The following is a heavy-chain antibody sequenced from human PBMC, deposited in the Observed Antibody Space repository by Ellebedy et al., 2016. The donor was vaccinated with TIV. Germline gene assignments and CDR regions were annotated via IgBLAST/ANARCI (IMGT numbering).Heavy chain of an antibody. D-gene: IGHD2-21*02. V-gene: IGHV3-11*06. CDR3: VRTARIADY. J-gene: IGHJ4*02. Sequence: GESLKISCVVSGFSFSDHYMNWIRQTPGKGLEWLSYISGSSSDTNYADSVKGRFTISRDNAKNSLYLQMDNLRDEDTAVYYCVRTARIADYWGQGTLVTVSS. CDR1: GFSFSDHY. CDR2: ISGSSSDT.